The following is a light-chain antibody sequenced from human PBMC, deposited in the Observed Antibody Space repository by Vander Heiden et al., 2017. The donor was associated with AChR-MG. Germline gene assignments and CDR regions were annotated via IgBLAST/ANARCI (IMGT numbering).Light chain of an antibody. Sequence: QSALTQPSSVSGSPGQSITISCTGTSSDVGSYNLVSWYQQHTGKGPKIMIVVVSKRPSGVSNRFSGSKSGNTDSLTISGRQAEDEADEYCCSYAGSSTLPSVVVGTGTKVTVL. CDR1: SSDVGSYNL. CDR3: CSYAGSSTLPSVV. V-gene: IGLV2-23*01. J-gene: IGLJ1*01. CDR2: VVS.